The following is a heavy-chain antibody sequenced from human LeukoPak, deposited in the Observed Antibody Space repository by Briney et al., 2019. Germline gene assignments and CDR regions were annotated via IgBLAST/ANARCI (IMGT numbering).Heavy chain of an antibody. CDR1: GGSISIYY. CDR2: IYYSGST. CDR3: AGGYIYGSTYYYMDV. V-gene: IGHV4-59*01. D-gene: IGHD5-18*01. Sequence: SETLSLTCTVSGGSISIYYWSWIRQPPGKGLEWIGYIYYSGSTNYNPSLKSRVTISVDTSKNQFSLKLSSVTAADTALYYCAGGYIYGSTYYYMDVWGKGTTVTISS. J-gene: IGHJ6*03.